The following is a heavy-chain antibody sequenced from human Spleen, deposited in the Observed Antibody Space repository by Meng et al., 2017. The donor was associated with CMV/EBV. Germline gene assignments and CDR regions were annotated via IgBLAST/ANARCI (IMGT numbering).Heavy chain of an antibody. Sequence: GESLKISCAASGFTLSHFWMSWVRQAPGKGLEWVANIKQDGTEKYYVDSVKGRFTISRDNAKNSLYLQMNSLRAEDTAVYYCARDGVLALDYWGQGTLVTVSS. D-gene: IGHD3-10*01. CDR3: ARDGVLALDY. J-gene: IGHJ4*02. CDR1: GFTLSHFW. CDR2: IKQDGTEK. V-gene: IGHV3-7*01.